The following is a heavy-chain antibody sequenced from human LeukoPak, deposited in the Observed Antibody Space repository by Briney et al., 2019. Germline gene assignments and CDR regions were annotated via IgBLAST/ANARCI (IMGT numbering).Heavy chain of an antibody. J-gene: IGHJ4*02. V-gene: IGHV4-34*01. D-gene: IGHD3-3*01. Sequence: PSETLSLTCAVYGGSFSGYYWSWIRQPPGKGLEWIGEINHSGSTNYNPSLKSRVTISVDTSKNQFSLKLSSVTAADTAVYYCARPGGRFLEWLHYFDYWGQGTLVTVSS. CDR1: GGSFSGYY. CDR3: ARPGGRFLEWLHYFDY. CDR2: INHSGST.